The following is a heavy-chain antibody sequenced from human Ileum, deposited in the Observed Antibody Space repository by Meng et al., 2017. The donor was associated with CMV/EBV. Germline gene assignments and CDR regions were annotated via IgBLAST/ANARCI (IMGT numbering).Heavy chain of an antibody. D-gene: IGHD3-16*01. V-gene: IGHV3-23*01. CDR2: ISGSGGST. CDR1: GFTFSDYH. CDR3: AKSGFEAGRTGGLYYYYYDMDV. Sequence: GESLKISCAASGFTFSDYHMGWVRQTPGKGLEWVLTISGSGGSTYYADSVEGRFAISRDNSENTLYLRMNSLRAEDTAEYYCAKSGFEAGRTGGLYYYYYDMDVWGQGTTVTVSS. J-gene: IGHJ6*02.